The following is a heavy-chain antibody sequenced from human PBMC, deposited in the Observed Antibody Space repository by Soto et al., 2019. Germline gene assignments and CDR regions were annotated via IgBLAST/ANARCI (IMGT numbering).Heavy chain of an antibody. CDR1: GGSISSGDDF. Sequence: QVQLQESGPGLVKPSQTLSLTCTVSGGSISSGDDFWTWIRQPPGKGLEWIGYIYYSGSTYYNPALTSGLTMSVDTAKNLCSLKLSSVTAADTAVYYCARDRAKWKDYYYYGMDVCGQVTTVTVSS. D-gene: IGHD1-20*01. CDR3: ARDRAKWKDYYYYGMDV. J-gene: IGHJ6*02. CDR2: IYYSGST. V-gene: IGHV4-30-4*01.